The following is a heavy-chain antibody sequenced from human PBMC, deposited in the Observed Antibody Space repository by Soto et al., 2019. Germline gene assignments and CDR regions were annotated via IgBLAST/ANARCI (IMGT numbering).Heavy chain of an antibody. V-gene: IGHV1-46*01. Sequence: GASVKVSCKASGYTFTSYAMHWVRQAPGQGLEWMGIINPSGGSTSYAQKFQGRVTMTRDTSTSTVYMELSSLRSEDTAVYYCARVEMATIKGNAFDIWGQGTMVTVSS. D-gene: IGHD5-12*01. CDR3: ARVEMATIKGNAFDI. CDR1: GYTFTSYA. J-gene: IGHJ3*02. CDR2: INPSGGST.